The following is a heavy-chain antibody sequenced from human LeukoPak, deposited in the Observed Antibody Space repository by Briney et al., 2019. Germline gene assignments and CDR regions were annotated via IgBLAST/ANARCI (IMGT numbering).Heavy chain of an antibody. CDR1: GFTFSSSG. V-gene: IGHV3-30*18. Sequence: PGGSLRLSCAASGFTFSSSGMHWVRQAPGKGLEWVSPVSHDGSNKYYGDSVKGRFIISRDNSRNTLYLQMNSLRTEDTAVYFCAKDTPSPGSGFYHYWGQGTLVTVSS. CDR2: VSHDGSNK. D-gene: IGHD6-19*01. CDR3: AKDTPSPGSGFYHY. J-gene: IGHJ4*02.